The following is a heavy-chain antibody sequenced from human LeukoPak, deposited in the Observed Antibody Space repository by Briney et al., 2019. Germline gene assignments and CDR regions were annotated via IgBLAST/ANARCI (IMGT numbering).Heavy chain of an antibody. CDR2: MNPNSGNT. V-gene: IGHV1-8*03. CDR3: ARVARLRFLEW. D-gene: IGHD3-3*01. J-gene: IGHJ4*02. Sequence: ASVKVSCKSSGYTFTSYDINWVRQATGQGLEWMGWMNPNSGNTGYAQKFQGRVTITRNTSISTAYMELSSLRSEDTAVYYCARVARLRFLEWWGQGTLVTVSS. CDR1: GYTFTSYD.